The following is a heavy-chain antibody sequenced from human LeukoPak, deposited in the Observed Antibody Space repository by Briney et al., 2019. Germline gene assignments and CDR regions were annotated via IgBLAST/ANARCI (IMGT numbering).Heavy chain of an antibody. Sequence: PGGSLRLSCAASGFTFSSYSMNWVRQAPGKGLEWVSSISSSSSYIYYADSVKGRFTISRDNAKNSLYLQMNSLRAEDTAVYYCARDVSYSSSWYKRESWFDPWGQGTLVTVSS. J-gene: IGHJ5*02. CDR2: ISSSSSYI. V-gene: IGHV3-21*01. D-gene: IGHD6-13*01. CDR1: GFTFSSYS. CDR3: ARDVSYSSSWYKRESWFDP.